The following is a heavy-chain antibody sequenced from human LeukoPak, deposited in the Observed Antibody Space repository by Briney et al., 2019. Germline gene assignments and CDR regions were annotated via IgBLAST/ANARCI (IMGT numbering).Heavy chain of an antibody. CDR3: ARDLGDGDYVGHDAFDI. CDR1: GFTFSTYS. Sequence: GGSLRLSCVASGFTFSTYSMNWVRQAPGKGLEWVSYISRTSGTIYYADSVRGRFTMSRDNARNSLYLQMNSLRAEDTAVYYCARDLGDGDYVGHDAFDIWGQGTMVTVSS. D-gene: IGHD4-17*01. CDR2: ISRTSGTI. J-gene: IGHJ3*02. V-gene: IGHV3-48*04.